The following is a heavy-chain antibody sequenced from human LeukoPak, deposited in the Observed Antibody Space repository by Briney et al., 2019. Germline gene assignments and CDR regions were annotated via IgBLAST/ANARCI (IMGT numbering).Heavy chain of an antibody. J-gene: IGHJ4*02. D-gene: IGHD1-26*01. Sequence: GRSLRLSCAASGFTFSSYAMHWVRQAPGKRLEWVAVISYDGSNKYYADSVKGRFTISRDNSKNTLYLQMNSLRAEDTAVYYCARQKVGAADRLDYWGQGTLVTVSS. CDR2: ISYDGSNK. CDR3: ARQKVGAADRLDY. V-gene: IGHV3-30-3*01. CDR1: GFTFSSYA.